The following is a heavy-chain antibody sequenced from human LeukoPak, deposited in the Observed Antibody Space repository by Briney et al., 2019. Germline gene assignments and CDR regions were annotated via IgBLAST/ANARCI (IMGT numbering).Heavy chain of an antibody. CDR3: AITPPGIAVANFDY. CDR1: GGSISSYY. V-gene: IGHV4-59*01. D-gene: IGHD6-19*01. CDR2: IYYSGST. Sequence: SSETLSLTCTVSGGSISSYYWSWIRQPPGKGLEWIGYIYYSGSTNYNPSLKSRVTISVDTSKNQFSLKLSSVTAADTAVYYCAITPPGIAVANFDYWGQGTLVTVSS. J-gene: IGHJ4*02.